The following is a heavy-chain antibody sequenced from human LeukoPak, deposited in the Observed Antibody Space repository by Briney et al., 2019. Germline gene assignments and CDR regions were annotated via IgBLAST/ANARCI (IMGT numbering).Heavy chain of an antibody. V-gene: IGHV3-33*08. D-gene: IGHD3-22*01. CDR1: GFTFSSYG. J-gene: IGHJ3*02. CDR3: ARGNSGYYYAFDI. CDR2: IWSDGSNK. Sequence: GGSLRLSCAASGFTFSSYGMHWVCQAPGKGLEWVAVIWSDGSNKYYADSVKGRFTISRDNSENTLYLQMNSLRAEDTAVYYCARGNSGYYYAFDIWGQGTMVTVSS.